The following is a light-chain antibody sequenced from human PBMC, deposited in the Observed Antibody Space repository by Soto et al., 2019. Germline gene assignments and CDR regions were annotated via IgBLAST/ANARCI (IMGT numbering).Light chain of an antibody. J-gene: IGKJ2*01. CDR3: QQYNNWHPRYT. CDR2: GAS. Sequence: EIVMTQSPATLSVSPGERATLSCRASQSVSSNLAWYQQKPGQAPKLLIYGASTRATGIPARFSGSGSGTEFTLTISSLPSEDFAVYYCQQYNNWHPRYTFGQGTKLEIK. CDR1: QSVSSN. V-gene: IGKV3-15*01.